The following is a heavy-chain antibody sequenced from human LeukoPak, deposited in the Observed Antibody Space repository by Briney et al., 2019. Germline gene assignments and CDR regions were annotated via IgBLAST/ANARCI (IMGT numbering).Heavy chain of an antibody. CDR2: INPNSGGT. CDR1: GYTFTGYY. V-gene: IGHV1-2*02. D-gene: IGHD3-10*01. CDR3: AIWFGELSSPIWFDP. Sequence: GASVKVSCKASGYTFTGYYMHWVRQAPGQGLEWMGWINPNSGGTNYAQKFQGRVTMTRDTSISTAYMELSRLRSDDTAVYYCAIWFGELSSPIWFDPWGQGTLVTVSS. J-gene: IGHJ5*02.